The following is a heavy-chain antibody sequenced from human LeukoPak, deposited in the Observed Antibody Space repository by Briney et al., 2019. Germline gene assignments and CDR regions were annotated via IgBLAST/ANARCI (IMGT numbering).Heavy chain of an antibody. Sequence: ASVKVSCKASGYTFTNYDINWVRQAPGQGLEWMGRIIPILGIANYAQKFQGRVTITADKSTSTAYMELSSLRSEDTAVYYCARVRVRVPNWLDPWGQGTLVTVSS. J-gene: IGHJ5*02. CDR2: IIPILGIA. V-gene: IGHV1-69*04. CDR3: ARVRVRVPNWLDP. D-gene: IGHD2-2*01. CDR1: GYTFTNYD.